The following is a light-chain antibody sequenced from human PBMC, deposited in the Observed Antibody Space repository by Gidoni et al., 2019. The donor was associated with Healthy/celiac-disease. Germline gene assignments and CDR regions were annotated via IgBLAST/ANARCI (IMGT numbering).Light chain of an antibody. CDR3: QQYYSTPWT. CDR2: WAS. Sequence: DIVMTQSPDSLAMSLGERATITCKSSQSILYSSNNKNYLAWYQQQPGHPPKLLIYWASTRESGVPDRFSGSGSGTDFTLTISSLQAEDVAVYYCQQYYSTPWTFGQGTKVEIK. V-gene: IGKV4-1*01. J-gene: IGKJ1*01. CDR1: QSILYSSNNKNY.